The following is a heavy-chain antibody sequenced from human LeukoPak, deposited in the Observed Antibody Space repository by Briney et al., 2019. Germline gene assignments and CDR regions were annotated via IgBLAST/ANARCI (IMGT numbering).Heavy chain of an antibody. V-gene: IGHV4-4*08. CDR2: IYTSGST. D-gene: IGHD3-22*01. Sequence: SETLSLTCTVSGGSISSYYWSWIRQPPGKGLEWIGRIYTSGSTNYNPSLKSRVTISVDTSKNQFSLKLSSVTAADTAVYYCARSDYYDSSGYYFFDYWGQGTLVTVSS. J-gene: IGHJ4*02. CDR3: ARSDYYDSSGYYFFDY. CDR1: GGSISSYY.